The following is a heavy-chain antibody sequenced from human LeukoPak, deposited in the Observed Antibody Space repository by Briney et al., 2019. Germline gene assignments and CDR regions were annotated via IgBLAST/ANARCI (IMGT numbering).Heavy chain of an antibody. CDR2: ISGSGGST. J-gene: IGHJ6*02. CDR1: GFTFSSYA. V-gene: IGHV3-23*01. Sequence: GGSLRLSCAASGFTFSSYAMSWVRQAPGKGLEWVSAISGSGGSTYYADSVKGRFTISRDNSKNTLYLQMNSLRAEDTAVYYCAKAGWYDNYYGMDVWGQGTTVTVSS. D-gene: IGHD6-19*01. CDR3: AKAGWYDNYYGMDV.